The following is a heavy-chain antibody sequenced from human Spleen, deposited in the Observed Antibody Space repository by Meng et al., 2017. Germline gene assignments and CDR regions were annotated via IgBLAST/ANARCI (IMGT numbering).Heavy chain of an antibody. CDR2: IIHSGST. CDR3: ARVHYADYETDKWFDP. J-gene: IGHJ5*02. CDR1: GGSVSGYY. V-gene: IGHV4-34*12. D-gene: IGHD4-17*01. Sequence: SETLSPTCPVYGGSVSGYYWSWNRQPPGKGLEWNGEIIHSGSTNYNPSLKTRATISVDTSKNQSTLKLSSVTAAGTAVYYCARVHYADYETDKWFDPWGQGTLVTVSS.